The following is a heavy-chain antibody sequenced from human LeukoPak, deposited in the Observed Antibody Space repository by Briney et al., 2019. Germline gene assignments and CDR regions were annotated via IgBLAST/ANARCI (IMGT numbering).Heavy chain of an antibody. J-gene: IGHJ4*02. D-gene: IGHD6-19*01. CDR3: ARDFGWAFDY. Sequence: PGGSLRLSCSASGFTFGSYSMNWVRQAPGKGLEWVSYISGSNSPIDYADSVKGRFTISRDNSKNSLYLQMNSLRDEDTAVYYCARDFGWAFDYWGQGALVTVSS. V-gene: IGHV3-48*02. CDR2: ISGSNSPI. CDR1: GFTFGSYS.